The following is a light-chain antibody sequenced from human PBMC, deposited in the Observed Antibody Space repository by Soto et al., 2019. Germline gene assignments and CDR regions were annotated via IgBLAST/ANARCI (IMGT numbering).Light chain of an antibody. CDR3: QQYGNSPQT. Sequence: EIVLTQSPGTLSLSPGERATLSCRASHSVSSSYFAWYQQKPGQGPRLLIYGVSSRATGIPDRFSGSGSGTDVTLTISRRQPEVSAVYFCQQYGNSPQTCGQGTKVDIK. CDR1: HSVSSSY. V-gene: IGKV3-20*01. J-gene: IGKJ2*01. CDR2: GVS.